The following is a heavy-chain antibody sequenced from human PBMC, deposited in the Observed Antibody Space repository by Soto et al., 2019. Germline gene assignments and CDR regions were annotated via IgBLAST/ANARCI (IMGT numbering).Heavy chain of an antibody. CDR1: GAYIRSHH. J-gene: IGHJ2*01. CDR2: VYHTGKN. V-gene: IGHV4-59*08. D-gene: IGHD2-2*01. Sequence: VQLQESGPGLVKPSETLSLTCTVSGAYIRSHHWSWIRQPPGKGLEWMGYVYHTGKNDSKPSLKSRVPISMDPSKNQISLCLTTETAADTAVYYCASPRGTKPACWDFELWGRGTMVTVYS. CDR3: ASPRGTKPACWDFEL.